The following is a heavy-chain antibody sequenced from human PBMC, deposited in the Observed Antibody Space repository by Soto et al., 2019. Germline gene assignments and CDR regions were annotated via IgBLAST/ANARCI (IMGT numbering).Heavy chain of an antibody. CDR2: IKSKTDGGTT. J-gene: IGHJ4*02. V-gene: IGHV3-15*01. D-gene: IGHD3-10*01. CDR1: GFTFSNAW. Sequence: GGSLILSSAASGFTFSNAWMSWVRQAPGKGLEWVGRIKSKTDGGTTDYAAPVKGRFTISRDDSKNTLYLQMNSLKTEDTAVYYCTKTYGSGSPFDYWGQGTLVTVSS. CDR3: TKTYGSGSPFDY.